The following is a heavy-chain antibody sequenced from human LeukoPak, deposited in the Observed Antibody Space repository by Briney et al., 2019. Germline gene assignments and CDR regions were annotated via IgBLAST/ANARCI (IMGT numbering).Heavy chain of an antibody. Sequence: ASVKVSCKASEYTFTSHDINWVRQATGQGLEWMGWMNPNSGNTVYAQKFQGRVTMTRDTPISTAYMELSSLRSEDTAMYYCARKNYCSGGSCYSRGWFDPWGQGTLVTVSS. V-gene: IGHV1-8*01. CDR3: ARKNYCSGGSCYSRGWFDP. CDR2: MNPNSGNT. J-gene: IGHJ5*02. CDR1: EYTFTSHD. D-gene: IGHD2-15*01.